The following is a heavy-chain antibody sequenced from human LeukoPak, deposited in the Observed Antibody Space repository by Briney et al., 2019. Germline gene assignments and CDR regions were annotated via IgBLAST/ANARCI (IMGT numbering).Heavy chain of an antibody. J-gene: IGHJ5*02. V-gene: IGHV3-74*01. CDR3: ARDLAAAASSGWFDP. D-gene: IGHD6-13*01. Sequence: GGSLRLSCTASGFTFSTYWMHWVRQAPGKGLVWVSRINIDGSSTSYADSVKGRFTIPRDNAKNTLYLQMNSLRAEDTAVYYCARDLAAAASSGWFDPWGQGTLVTVSS. CDR1: GFTFSTYW. CDR2: INIDGSST.